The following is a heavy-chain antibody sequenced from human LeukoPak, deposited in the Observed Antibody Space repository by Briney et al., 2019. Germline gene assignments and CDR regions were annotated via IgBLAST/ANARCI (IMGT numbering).Heavy chain of an antibody. V-gene: IGHV3-21*04. CDR1: GFTFSSYS. D-gene: IGHD4-17*01. J-gene: IGHJ4*02. Sequence: GGSLRLSCAASGFTFSSYSMNWVRQAPGKGLEWVSSISSSSSYIYYADSVKGRFTISRDNAKNSLYLQMNSLRAEDTAVYYCAKVDTVTKGFDYWGQGTLVTVSS. CDR2: ISSSSSYI. CDR3: AKVDTVTKGFDY.